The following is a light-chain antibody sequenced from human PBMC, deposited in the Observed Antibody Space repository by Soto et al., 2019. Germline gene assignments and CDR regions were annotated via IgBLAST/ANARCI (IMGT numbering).Light chain of an antibody. V-gene: IGKV3-15*01. J-gene: IGKJ4*01. CDR1: QSVRHTY. Sequence: EIVMTQSPVTLSVSPGERATLSCRASQSVRHTYLAWYQQKPGQAPRLLISGVSTRAAGIPARFSGSASGTEFTLTISSLQSEDVAVYYCQQYGDWPLTFGGGTKVEIK. CDR3: QQYGDWPLT. CDR2: GVS.